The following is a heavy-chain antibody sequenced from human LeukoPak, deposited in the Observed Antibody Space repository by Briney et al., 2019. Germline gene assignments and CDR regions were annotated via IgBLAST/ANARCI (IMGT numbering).Heavy chain of an antibody. CDR1: GYSISSGYY. CDR2: IYHSGST. J-gene: IGHJ4*02. D-gene: IGHD3-22*01. Sequence: TASETLSLTCTVSGYSISSGYYWGWIRQPPGKGLEWIGSIYHSGSTYYNPSLKSRVTISVDTSKNQFSLKLSSVTAADTAVYYCAREDNYYDSSTIDFWGQGTLVTVSS. CDR3: AREDNYYDSSTIDF. V-gene: IGHV4-38-2*02.